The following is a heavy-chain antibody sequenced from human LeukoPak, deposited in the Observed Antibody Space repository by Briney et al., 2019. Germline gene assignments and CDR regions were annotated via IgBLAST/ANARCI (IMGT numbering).Heavy chain of an antibody. V-gene: IGHV1-8*03. J-gene: IGHJ1*01. D-gene: IGHD1-7*01. Sequence: GASVKVSCKASGYTFTSYDINWVRQATGQGLEWMGWMNPNSGNTGYAQKFQGRVTITRNTSISTAYMELSSLRSEDTAVYYCARDYTVAIGTTTYFQHWGQGTLVTVSS. CDR1: GYTFTSYD. CDR2: MNPNSGNT. CDR3: ARDYTVAIGTTTYFQH.